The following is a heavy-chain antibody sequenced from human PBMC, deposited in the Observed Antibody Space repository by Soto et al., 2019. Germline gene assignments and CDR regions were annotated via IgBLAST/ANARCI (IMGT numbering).Heavy chain of an antibody. CDR3: ARDIAAAGVYYYYYGMDV. CDR2: IWYDGSNK. V-gene: IGHV3-33*01. CDR1: GFTFSSYG. J-gene: IGHJ6*02. Sequence: VGSLRLSCAASGFTFSSYGMHWVRQAPGKGLEWVAVIWYDGSNKYYADSVKGRFTISRDNSKNTLYLQMNSLRAEDTAVYYCARDIAAAGVYYYYYGMDVWGQGTTVTVSS. D-gene: IGHD6-13*01.